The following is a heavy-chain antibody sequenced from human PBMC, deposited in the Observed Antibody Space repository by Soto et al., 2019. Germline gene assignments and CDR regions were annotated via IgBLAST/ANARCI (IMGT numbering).Heavy chain of an antibody. CDR2: IYYSGST. CDR3: ARVPESIAAAGGLDY. J-gene: IGHJ4*02. D-gene: IGHD6-13*01. Sequence: SETLSLTCTVSGGSISSSSYYWGWIRQPPGKGLEWIGSIYYSGSTYYNPSLKSRVTISVDTSKNQFSLKLSSVTAADTAVYYCARVPESIAAAGGLDYWGQGTLVTVSS. CDR1: GGSISSSSYY. V-gene: IGHV4-39*01.